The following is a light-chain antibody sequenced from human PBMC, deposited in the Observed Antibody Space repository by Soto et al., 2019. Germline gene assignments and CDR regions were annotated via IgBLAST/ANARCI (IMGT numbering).Light chain of an antibody. Sequence: QSVLTQPPSVSGAPGQTVSISCTGSSSNLGTGYDVHRYQPFPGRAPKLLIYADNKRPSGVPDRIPGSKSGTSASLAMAGLQAEDEAKYDCQSYDVSLSAWVFGGGTKVTVL. CDR1: SSNLGTGYD. V-gene: IGLV1-40*01. J-gene: IGLJ3*02. CDR3: QSYDVSLSAWV. CDR2: ADN.